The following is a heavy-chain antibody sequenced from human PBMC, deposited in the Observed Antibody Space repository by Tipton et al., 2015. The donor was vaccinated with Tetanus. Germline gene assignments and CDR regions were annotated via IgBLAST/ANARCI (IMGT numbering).Heavy chain of an antibody. CDR3: ANCGYRSSWCHY. J-gene: IGHJ4*02. Sequence: YLRLSCAASGFTLSTYAMSWVRQATGNRLERDSVISGTGSTTWYADSMKSRVTISRDNSKNTLYQQMSSLRAYDTAVYYCANCGYRSSWCHYWFLGTLVTVSS. CDR2: ISGTGSTT. CDR1: GFTLSTYA. D-gene: IGHD6-13*01. V-gene: IGHV3-23*01.